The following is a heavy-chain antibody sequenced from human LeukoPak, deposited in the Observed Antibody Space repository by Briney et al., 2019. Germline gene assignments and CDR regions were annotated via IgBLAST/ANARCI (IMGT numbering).Heavy chain of an antibody. CDR2: ISGSGHST. J-gene: IGHJ3*02. V-gene: IGHV3-23*01. CDR3: AKVRMITMIAYDAFDI. D-gene: IGHD3-22*01. Sequence: GGSLRLSCAASGFTFNSYAMNWVRQAPGRGLEWVSAISGSGHSTYYADSVKGRFSISRDNSKNTLYLQMNSLRAEDTAIYYCAKVRMITMIAYDAFDIWGQGSMVTVSS. CDR1: GFTFNSYA.